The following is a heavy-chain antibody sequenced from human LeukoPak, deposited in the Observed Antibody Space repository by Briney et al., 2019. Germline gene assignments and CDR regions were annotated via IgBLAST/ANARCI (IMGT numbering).Heavy chain of an antibody. J-gene: IGHJ4*02. CDR3: ARMHRHIVVVPAAPEAFDY. CDR1: GYTFTSYY. D-gene: IGHD2-2*01. Sequence: AASVKVSCKASGYTFTSYYMHWVRQAPGQGLEWMGIINPSGGSTSYAQKFQGRVTMTRVTSTSTVYMELSSLRSEDTAVYYCARMHRHIVVVPAAPEAFDYWGQGTLVTVSS. CDR2: INPSGGST. V-gene: IGHV1-46*01.